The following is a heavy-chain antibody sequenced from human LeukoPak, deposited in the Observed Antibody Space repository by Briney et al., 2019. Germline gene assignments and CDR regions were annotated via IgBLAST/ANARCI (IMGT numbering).Heavy chain of an antibody. V-gene: IGHV4-59*01. CDR1: GGSISSYY. D-gene: IGHD2-2*01. CDR3: ARVDQSYWFDP. Sequence: SETLSLTCTVSGGSISSYYWSWIRQPPGKGLEWIGYIYYSGSTNYNPSLKSRVTISVDTSKNQFSLKLSSVTAADTAVYYCARVDQSYWFDPWGQGTLVTVSS. J-gene: IGHJ5*02. CDR2: IYYSGST.